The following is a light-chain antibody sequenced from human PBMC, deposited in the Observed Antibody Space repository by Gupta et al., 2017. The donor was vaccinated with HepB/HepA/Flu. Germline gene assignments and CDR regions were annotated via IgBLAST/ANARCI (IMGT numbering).Light chain of an antibody. CDR3: QQSRSMPFT. CDR1: QSISTY. CDR2: AAS. J-gene: IGKJ3*01. V-gene: IGKV1-39*01. Sequence: MTQTPSSLSASLGDRVTITCRASQSISTYLNWYQYKPGTVPKLLIFAASILQDGVPSRFSGSGSGTVFTLAISSLQPDDVATYFCQQSRSMPFTFGPAPTVDL.